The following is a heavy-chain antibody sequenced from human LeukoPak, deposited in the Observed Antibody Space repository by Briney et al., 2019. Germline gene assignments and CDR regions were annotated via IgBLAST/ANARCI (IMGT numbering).Heavy chain of an antibody. Sequence: GGSLRLSCAASGFTFSSYSMNWVRQAPGKGLEWVSYISSSSSTIYYADSVKGRFTISRDNSKNTLYLQMNSLRAEDTAVYYCAKESSNSAHYHYYYGMDVWGQGTTVTVSS. CDR1: GFTFSSYS. CDR3: AKESSNSAHYHYYYGMDV. J-gene: IGHJ6*02. D-gene: IGHD4-11*01. V-gene: IGHV3-48*01. CDR2: ISSSSSTI.